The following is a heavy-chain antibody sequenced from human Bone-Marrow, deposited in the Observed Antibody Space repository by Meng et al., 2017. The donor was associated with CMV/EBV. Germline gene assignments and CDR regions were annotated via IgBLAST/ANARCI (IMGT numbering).Heavy chain of an antibody. CDR1: GYTFTSYD. CDR3: AILQPGEGYYGSGSYGLSNVDY. J-gene: IGHJ4*02. D-gene: IGHD3-10*01. Sequence: ASVKVSCKASGYTFTSYDMHWVRQAPGQGLEWMGIINPSGGSTSYAQKFQGRVTMTRDTYTSTVYMELSSLRSEDTAVYYCAILQPGEGYYGSGSYGLSNVDYWGQGTLVTVSS. V-gene: IGHV1-46*01. CDR2: INPSGGST.